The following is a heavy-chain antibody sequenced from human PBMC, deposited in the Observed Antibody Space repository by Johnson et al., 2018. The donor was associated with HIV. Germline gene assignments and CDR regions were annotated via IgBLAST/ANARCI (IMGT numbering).Heavy chain of an antibody. Sequence: MLLVESGGGLVKPGGSLRLSCAASGFTFSNAWMSWVRQAPGKGLEWVGRIKSKTDGGTTDYAAPVKGRFTISRDNSKNTLYLQMNSLRAEDTAVYYCARGDREIWFGGVIAPGAFDIWGQGTMVTVSS. CDR3: ARGDREIWFGGVIAPGAFDI. D-gene: IGHD3-16*02. CDR1: GFTFSNAW. CDR2: IKSKTDGGTT. J-gene: IGHJ3*02. V-gene: IGHV3-15*01.